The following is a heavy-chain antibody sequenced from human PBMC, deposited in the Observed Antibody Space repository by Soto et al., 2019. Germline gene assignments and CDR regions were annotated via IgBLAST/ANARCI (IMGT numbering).Heavy chain of an antibody. Sequence: SGPTLVNPTQTLTLTCTFSGFSLTTRGVGVGWIRQPPGKALEWLALIYWDDDEGYSPSLKSRLTITKDTSKNQVVLTMTNMDPVDTATYYCAHSPETTYYDILTGSRYPIAANWFDPWGQGTLVTVSS. CDR1: GFSLTTRGVG. CDR2: IYWDDDE. J-gene: IGHJ5*02. V-gene: IGHV2-5*02. D-gene: IGHD3-9*01. CDR3: AHSPETTYYDILTGSRYPIAANWFDP.